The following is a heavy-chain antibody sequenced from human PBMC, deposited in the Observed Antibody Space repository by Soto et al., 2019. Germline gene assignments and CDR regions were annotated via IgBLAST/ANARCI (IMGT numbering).Heavy chain of an antibody. CDR3: GRDLIVDGTDHYAMDV. D-gene: IGHD1-7*01. CDR2: INPNSSGT. Sequence: ASVKVSCKASGYSLTSNYIHWVRQAPGQGLETLGWINPNSSGTVYAQKFQGRVTMTRDTSLSTVYMQLNRLTAHDTAVYSCGRDLIVDGTDHYAMDVWGQGTTVTVSS. J-gene: IGHJ6*02. CDR1: GYSLTSNY. V-gene: IGHV1-2*02.